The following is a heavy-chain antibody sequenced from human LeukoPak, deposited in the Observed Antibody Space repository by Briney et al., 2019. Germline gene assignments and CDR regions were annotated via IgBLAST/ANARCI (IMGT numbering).Heavy chain of an antibody. J-gene: IGHJ3*02. CDR2: ITRSGTTI. D-gene: IGHD3-22*01. CDR3: ARGGNIGYDYNAFDI. CDR1: GFTFSTHE. Sequence: PGGSLRLSCAASGFTFSTHEMNWVRQAPGKGLEWVSYITRSGTTIYYADSVKGRFTISRDNAKNSVYLQMNSLRDEDTAVYYCARGGNIGYDYNAFDIWGQGARVTVSS. V-gene: IGHV3-48*03.